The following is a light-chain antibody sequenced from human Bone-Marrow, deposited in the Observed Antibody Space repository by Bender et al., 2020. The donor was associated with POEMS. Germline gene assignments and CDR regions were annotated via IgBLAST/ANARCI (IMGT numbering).Light chain of an antibody. Sequence: QSALTQPRSVSGSPGQSVTISCTGTISDVGGYNFVSWYHHRPGQAPKLLIYEVTERPSGVPDRLSGSKSGNTATLTVSGLQATDEGLYYCASSVQNDYYVFGTGTEVTVL. CDR2: EVT. J-gene: IGLJ1*01. V-gene: IGLV2-11*01. CDR3: ASSVQNDYYV. CDR1: ISDVGGYNF.